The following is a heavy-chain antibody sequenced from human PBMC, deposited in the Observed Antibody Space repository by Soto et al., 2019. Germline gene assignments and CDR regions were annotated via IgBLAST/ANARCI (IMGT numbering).Heavy chain of an antibody. CDR2: LRSKAHSYAT. Sequence: EVQLVESGGGLVQPGGSLKLSCAASGFTFSGSAMHWVRQASGKGLEWVGRLRSKAHSYATAYAASVKGRYTISRDDSKNTAYLQMNSLKTEDTAVYYCTRNHWEAPQTKQKPLYYYYYMDVWGKGTTVTVSS. J-gene: IGHJ6*03. CDR1: GFTFSGSA. CDR3: TRNHWEAPQTKQKPLYYYYYMDV. D-gene: IGHD1-26*01. V-gene: IGHV3-73*01.